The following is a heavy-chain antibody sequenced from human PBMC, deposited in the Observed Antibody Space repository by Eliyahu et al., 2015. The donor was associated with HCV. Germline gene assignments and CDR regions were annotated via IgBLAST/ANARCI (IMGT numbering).Heavy chain of an antibody. CDR1: SSYA. Sequence: SSYAMHWVRQAPGKGLEWVAVISYDGSNKYYADSVKGRFTISRDNSKNTLYLQMNSLRAEDTAVYYCAREMVTTFWSWGQGTLVTVSS. V-gene: IGHV3-30*04. D-gene: IGHD4-17*01. J-gene: IGHJ5*02. CDR2: ISYDGSNK. CDR3: AREMVTTFWS.